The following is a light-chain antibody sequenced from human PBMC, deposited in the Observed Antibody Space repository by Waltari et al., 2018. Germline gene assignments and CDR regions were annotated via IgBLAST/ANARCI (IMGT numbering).Light chain of an antibody. Sequence: SYELTQPPSVSVSPGQTASITCSGDKLGDRYVSWYQQKPGQSPLLVIYQHSKRPSRIPERFSGSNSGNTATLTISGTQAMDEADYYCQAWDTKVFGGGTKLTVL. CDR2: QHS. CDR1: KLGDRY. CDR3: QAWDTKV. V-gene: IGLV3-1*01. J-gene: IGLJ2*01.